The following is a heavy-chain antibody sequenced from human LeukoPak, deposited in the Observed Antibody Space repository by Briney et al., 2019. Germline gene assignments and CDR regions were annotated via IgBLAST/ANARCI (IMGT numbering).Heavy chain of an antibody. D-gene: IGHD3-22*01. CDR1: GGSISSGSYY. V-gene: IGHV4-61*02. Sequence: PSETLSLTCTVSGGSISSGSYYWRWIRQPAGKGLEWIGRIYTSGSTNYNPSLKSRVTISVDTSKNQFSLKLSSVTAADTAVYYCARGTYYYDSSGYYYDYWGQGTLVTVSS. J-gene: IGHJ4*02. CDR2: IYTSGST. CDR3: ARGTYYYDSSGYYYDY.